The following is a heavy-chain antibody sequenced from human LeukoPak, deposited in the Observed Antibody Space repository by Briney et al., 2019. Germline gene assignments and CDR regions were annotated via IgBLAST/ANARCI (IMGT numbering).Heavy chain of an antibody. Sequence: GGSLRLSCAVSGFTLSDYVMSWIRQAPGKGLEWVSDISSGGSTISHADSVKGRFTISRDKAENTLYLQMNSLRAADTAGYYCASRAAAPICFDYWGQGTLVTVSS. CDR1: GFTLSDYV. D-gene: IGHD6-13*01. J-gene: IGHJ4*02. CDR2: ISSGGSTI. V-gene: IGHV3-11*01. CDR3: ASRAAAPICFDY.